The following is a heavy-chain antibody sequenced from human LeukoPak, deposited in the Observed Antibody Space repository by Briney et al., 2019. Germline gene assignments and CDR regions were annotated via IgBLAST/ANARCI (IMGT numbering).Heavy chain of an antibody. CDR2: ISSSSSYI. V-gene: IGHV3-21*01. Sequence: GGSLRLSCAASGFTLSTYTMNWVRQAPGKGLEWVSSISSSSSYIYYADSVKGRFTISRDDAKNSLYLQMNSLRAEDTAVYYCAELGITMIGGVWGKGTTVTISS. J-gene: IGHJ6*04. CDR3: AELGITMIGGV. D-gene: IGHD3-10*02. CDR1: GFTLSTYT.